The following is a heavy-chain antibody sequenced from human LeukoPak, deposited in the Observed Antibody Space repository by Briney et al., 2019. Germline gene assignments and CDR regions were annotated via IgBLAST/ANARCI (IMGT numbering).Heavy chain of an antibody. CDR3: ARLDVTTIVDY. Sequence: HGESLKISCKGSGYSFTSYWIGWLGQMPGKGLEWMGIIYPGDSDTRYSPSFKGQVTISADKSISTAYLQCSSLKASDTAMYYCARLDVTTIVDYWGQGTLVTVSS. D-gene: IGHD4-11*01. CDR1: GYSFTSYW. CDR2: IYPGDSDT. J-gene: IGHJ4*02. V-gene: IGHV5-51*01.